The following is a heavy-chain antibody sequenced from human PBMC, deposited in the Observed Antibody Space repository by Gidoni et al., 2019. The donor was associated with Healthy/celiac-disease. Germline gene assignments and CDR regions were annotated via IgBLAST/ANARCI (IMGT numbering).Heavy chain of an antibody. D-gene: IGHD2-15*01. CDR1: GFSLTTRGGG. V-gene: IGHV2-5*01. J-gene: IGHJ6*02. CDR3: AHSGQDPDYYYYYGMDV. Sequence: QITLKESGPTLVKPPQILTLTCTFPGFSLTTRGGGVGWIRHPPGKALEWLALIYWNDDKRYRPALKSRITITKDTSKNQVVLTMTNMDPVDTATYCCAHSGQDPDYYYYYGMDVWGQGTTVTVSS. CDR2: IYWNDDK.